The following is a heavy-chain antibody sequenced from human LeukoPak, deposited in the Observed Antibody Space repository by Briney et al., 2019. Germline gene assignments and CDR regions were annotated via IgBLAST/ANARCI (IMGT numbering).Heavy chain of an antibody. CDR2: IKSKSDGGTT. D-gene: IGHD3-3*01. CDR1: GFIFTNAW. CDR3: TNLYYDFWSGYYHNAFDI. Sequence: PGGSLRLSCAASGFIFTNAWVSWVRQAPGKGLEWVGRIKSKSDGGTTDYAAPVKGRFTISRDDSKNTLDLQMNSLKTEDTAVYYCTNLYYDFWSGYYHNAFDIWGQGTMVTVSS. J-gene: IGHJ3*02. V-gene: IGHV3-15*01.